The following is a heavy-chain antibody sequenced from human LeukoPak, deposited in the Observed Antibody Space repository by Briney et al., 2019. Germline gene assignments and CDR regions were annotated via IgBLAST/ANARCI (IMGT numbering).Heavy chain of an antibody. CDR3: ARRPFMITFGGVITYDAFDI. V-gene: IGHV4-59*08. D-gene: IGHD3-16*02. J-gene: IGHJ3*02. CDR1: GGSISSYY. CDR2: IYYSGST. Sequence: PSETLSLTCTVSGGSISSYYWSWIRQPPGKGLEWIGYIYYSGSTNYNPSLKSRVTISVDTSKNQFSLKLSSVTAADTAVYYCARRPFMITFGGVITYDAFDIWGQGTMVTVSS.